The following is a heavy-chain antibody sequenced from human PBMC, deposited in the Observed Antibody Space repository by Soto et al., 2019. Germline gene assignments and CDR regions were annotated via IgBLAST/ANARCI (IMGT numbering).Heavy chain of an antibody. CDR2: IYYSGIT. CDR3: ARDYGSGSYSYNYFDP. V-gene: IGHV4-59*12. Sequence: KTSETLSLTCTVSGGSISSYYWSWIREPPGKGLEWIGYIYYSGITKYSPSLKSRVTISVDTSKNQFSLKMRSVTAADTAVYYCARDYGSGSYSYNYFDPWGQGTLVTVSS. D-gene: IGHD3-10*01. CDR1: GGSISSYY. J-gene: IGHJ5*02.